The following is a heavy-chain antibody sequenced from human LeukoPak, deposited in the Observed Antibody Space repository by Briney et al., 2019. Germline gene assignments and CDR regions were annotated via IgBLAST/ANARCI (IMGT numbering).Heavy chain of an antibody. V-gene: IGHV3-15*01. J-gene: IGHJ4*02. Sequence: PGGSLRLSCAASGFIFSNAWTAWVRQAPGKGLEWVGRIKSKTDGGTTDYAAPVKGRFTISRDDSKNTLYLQMNSLKTEDTAVYSCATSSGWTGTFDYWGQGTLVTVSS. D-gene: IGHD6-19*01. CDR2: IKSKTDGGTT. CDR1: GFIFSNAW. CDR3: ATSSGWTGTFDY.